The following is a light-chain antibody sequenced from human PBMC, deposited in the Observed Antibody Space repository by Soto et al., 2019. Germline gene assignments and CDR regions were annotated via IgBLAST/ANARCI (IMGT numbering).Light chain of an antibody. Sequence: IQMTQSPSSVSASIGDTVTITCRASQDINVYLNWYQQKPGEVPKLLIYSASTLHSGVPSRFTGSGSETDFTLTIRSLQPEDFATYFCLQHSDYPFTFGQGTRLDI. J-gene: IGKJ2*01. CDR1: QDINVY. CDR2: SAS. V-gene: IGKV1-6*02. CDR3: LQHSDYPFT.